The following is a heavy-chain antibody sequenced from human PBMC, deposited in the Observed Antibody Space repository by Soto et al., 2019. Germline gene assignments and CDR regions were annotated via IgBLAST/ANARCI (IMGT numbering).Heavy chain of an antibody. CDR2: IYYSGST. CDR1: GGSISSGGYY. J-gene: IGHJ3*02. D-gene: IGHD3-10*01. Sequence: SETLSLTCTVSGGSISSGGYYWSWIRQHPGKGLEWIGYIYYSGSTYYNPSLKSRVTISVDTSKNQFSLKLSSVTAADTAVYYCARVSITMVRGVLDAFETWGQGTMVTVSS. V-gene: IGHV4-31*03. CDR3: ARVSITMVRGVLDAFET.